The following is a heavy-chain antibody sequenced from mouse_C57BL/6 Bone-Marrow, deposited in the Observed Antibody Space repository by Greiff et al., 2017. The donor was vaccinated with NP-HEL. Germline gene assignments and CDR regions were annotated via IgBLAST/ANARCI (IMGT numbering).Heavy chain of an antibody. CDR3: ARKRDSSGGAWFAY. Sequence: QVQLQQSGAELAKPGASVKLSCKASGYTFTSYWMHWVKQRPGPGLAWIGYINPSSGYTKYNQKFKDTATLTADKASSTAYMQLSSLTYEDSAVYYCARKRDSSGGAWFAYWGQGTLVTGSA. D-gene: IGHD2-12*01. J-gene: IGHJ3*01. CDR2: INPSSGYT. CDR1: GYTFTSYW. V-gene: IGHV1-7*01.